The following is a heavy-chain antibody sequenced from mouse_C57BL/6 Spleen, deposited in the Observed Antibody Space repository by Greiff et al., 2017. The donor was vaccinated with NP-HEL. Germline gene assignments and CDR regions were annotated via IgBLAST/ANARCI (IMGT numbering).Heavy chain of an antibody. CDR3: ARDDGYGYFDV. J-gene: IGHJ1*03. D-gene: IGHD2-3*01. Sequence: EVQLVESGAGLVRPGASLKLSCAASGFTFSSYAMSWVRQTPGKRLEWVATISAGGSYTYYPDNVKGRFTISRDNAKNTLYLQLSHLKSEDTARDYCARDDGYGYFDVWGTGTTVTVSS. CDR1: GFTFSSYA. CDR2: ISAGGSYT. V-gene: IGHV5-4*01.